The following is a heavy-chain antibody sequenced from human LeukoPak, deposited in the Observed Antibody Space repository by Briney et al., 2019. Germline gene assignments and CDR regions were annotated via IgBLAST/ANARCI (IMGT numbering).Heavy chain of an antibody. D-gene: IGHD1-1*01. CDR2: IHHTGKN. CDR3: AKWHERLLAFDS. V-gene: IGHV4-59*01. J-gene: IGHJ4*02. CDR1: GDSITSYY. Sequence: SETLSLTCTVSGDSITSYYWNWVRQSPEKGLEWIGYIHHTGKNYYNPSLRSRITMSVDTSKSQFFLKLSSVTAADTAVYYCAKWHERLLAFDSWGQGTLVTVSS.